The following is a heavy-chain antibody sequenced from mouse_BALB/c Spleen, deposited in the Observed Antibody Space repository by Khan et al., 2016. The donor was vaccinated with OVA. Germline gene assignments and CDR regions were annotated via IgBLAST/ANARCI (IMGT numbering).Heavy chain of an antibody. CDR2: IDPYYGGI. J-gene: IGHJ1*01. CDR1: GYSFTGYN. Sequence: VQLQQSGPELEKPGASVKISCKASGYSFTGYNMNWVKQSNGKSLEWIGNIDPYYGGISYNQKFKGKATLTVEKSSSTAYMQLKSLTSEDAAVYYCTRSTWYFDVWGAGTTVTVSS. CDR3: TRSTWYFDV. V-gene: IGHV1-39*01.